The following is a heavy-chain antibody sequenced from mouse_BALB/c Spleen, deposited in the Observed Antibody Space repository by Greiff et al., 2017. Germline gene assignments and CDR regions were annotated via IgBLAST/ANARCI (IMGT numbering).Heavy chain of an antibody. J-gene: IGHJ4*01. CDR1: GFTFSDYY. CDR3: ARGGRGAMDY. Sequence: EVKLVESGGGLVKPGGSLKLSCAASGFTFSDYYMYWVRQTPEKRLEWVATISDGGSYTYYPDSVKGRFTISRDNAKNNLYLQMSSLKSEDTAMYYCARGGRGAMDYWGQGTSGTVSS. V-gene: IGHV5-4*02. CDR2: ISDGGSYT.